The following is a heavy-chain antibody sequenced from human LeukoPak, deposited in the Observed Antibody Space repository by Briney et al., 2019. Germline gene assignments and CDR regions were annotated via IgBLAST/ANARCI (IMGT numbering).Heavy chain of an antibody. CDR3: ATDDKYAPSS. CDR1: GFTFSPVW. V-gene: IGHV3-74*01. D-gene: IGHD2-2*01. J-gene: IGHJ5*02. CDR2: IINDGSYT. Sequence: GGSLRLSCAASGFTFSPVWMHWVRQAPGKGLMWASHIINDGSYTTYADSVKGRFTISRDNAKNTVYLQMNGLRAEDTAVYYCATDDKYAPSSWGQGTLVTVSS.